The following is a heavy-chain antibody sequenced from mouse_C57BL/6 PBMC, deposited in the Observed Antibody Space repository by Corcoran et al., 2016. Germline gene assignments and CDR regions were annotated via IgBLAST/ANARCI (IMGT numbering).Heavy chain of an antibody. CDR3: ARSNYGRSYKDFDV. J-gene: IGHJ1*03. CDR1: GYAFSSYW. V-gene: IGHV1-80*01. Sequence: QVQLQQSGAELVKPGASVKISCKASGYAFSSYWMNWVQQRPGKGLEWIGQIYPGDGDTNYNGKFKGKATLTADKSSSTAYMQLSSLTSEDSAVYFCARSNYGRSYKDFDVLGTGTTVTGSS. CDR2: IYPGDGDT. D-gene: IGHD1-1*01.